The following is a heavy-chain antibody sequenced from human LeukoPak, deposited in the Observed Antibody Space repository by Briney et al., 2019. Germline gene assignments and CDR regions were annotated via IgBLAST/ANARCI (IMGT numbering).Heavy chain of an antibody. D-gene: IGHD3-10*01. CDR1: GFTFSSYA. CDR3: AKQPYQYVSGSPSWLDP. V-gene: IGHV3-23*01. CDR2: IGGSSRKT. J-gene: IGHJ5*02. Sequence: PGGSLRLSCAASGFTFSSYAMTWVRQAPGKGLEWVSGIGGSSRKTFYVDSVKGRFTISRDNSKNTLYLQMNALRAEDTAIYFCAKQPYQYVSGSPSWLDPWGQGTLVTVSS.